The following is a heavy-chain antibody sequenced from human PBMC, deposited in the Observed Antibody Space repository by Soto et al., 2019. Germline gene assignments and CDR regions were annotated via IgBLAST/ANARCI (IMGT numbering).Heavy chain of an antibody. J-gene: IGHJ4*02. Sequence: EVQLVESGGGLIPPGWSLRLSCAASGFLVNSAYMTWVRQAPGKGLEWLSMINSDGSTLYAESVKGRFTISRDNSKNRLDLQMNSLRAEDTAMYYCARSGYSFAWGYWGQGTLVIVTS. CDR1: GFLVNSAY. D-gene: IGHD5-18*01. V-gene: IGHV3-53*01. CDR3: ARSGYSFAWGY. CDR2: INSDGST.